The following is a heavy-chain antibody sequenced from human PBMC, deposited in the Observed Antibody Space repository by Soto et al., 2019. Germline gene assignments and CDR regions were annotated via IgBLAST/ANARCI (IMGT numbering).Heavy chain of an antibody. J-gene: IGHJ6*02. CDR3: VKVPTGDLYYYGMDV. CDR1: GFTFNSYA. CDR2: ISNNGVST. V-gene: IGHV3-64D*06. D-gene: IGHD7-27*01. Sequence: PGGSLRLSCSASGFTFNSYAMHWVRQAPGKGLEYVSAISNNGVSTYYADSVKGRFSISRDNSKNTLYLQMSGLRAEDTAVYYCVKVPTGDLYYYGMDVWGQGTTVTVSS.